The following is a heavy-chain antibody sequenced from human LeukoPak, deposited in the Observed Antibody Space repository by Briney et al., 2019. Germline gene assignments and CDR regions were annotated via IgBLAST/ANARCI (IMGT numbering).Heavy chain of an antibody. Sequence: GGSLRLSCAASGFTFSSYSMNWVRQAPGKGLEWVSYISSSSSTIYYADSVKGRFTISRDNAKNSLYLQMNSLRAEDTAVYYCARDRPAIVEDYYGMDVWGQGTTVTVSS. CDR3: ARDRPAIVEDYYGMDV. J-gene: IGHJ6*02. V-gene: IGHV3-48*04. D-gene: IGHD1-26*01. CDR1: GFTFSSYS. CDR2: ISSSSSTI.